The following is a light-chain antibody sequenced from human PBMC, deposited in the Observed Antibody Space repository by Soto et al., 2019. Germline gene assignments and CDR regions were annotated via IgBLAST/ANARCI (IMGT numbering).Light chain of an antibody. Sequence: EIVLTQSPGTLSLSPGESATLSCRASQSIFSSYLAWYQQKPGQAPRLLIYGASSRATGIPDRFSGDGSGTDFTLNSSRLEPEDFAVYYCQHYSLSPLTFGGGTKVEIK. CDR1: QSIFSSY. J-gene: IGKJ4*01. CDR3: QHYSLSPLT. CDR2: GAS. V-gene: IGKV3-20*01.